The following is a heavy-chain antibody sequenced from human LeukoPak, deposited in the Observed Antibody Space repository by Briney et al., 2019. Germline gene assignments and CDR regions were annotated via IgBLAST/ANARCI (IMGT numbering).Heavy chain of an antibody. Sequence: ASVKVSCKASGYTFTGYYMHWVRQAPGQGLEWMGWINPNSGGTNYAQKFQGRVTMTRDTSISTAYMELSRLRSYDTAVYYCARGGSYPDATDIVVVPAARWWYYYYYMDVWGKGTTVTVSS. CDR3: ARGGSYPDATDIVVVPAARWWYYYYYMDV. CDR1: GYTFTGYY. V-gene: IGHV1-2*02. D-gene: IGHD2-2*01. J-gene: IGHJ6*03. CDR2: INPNSGGT.